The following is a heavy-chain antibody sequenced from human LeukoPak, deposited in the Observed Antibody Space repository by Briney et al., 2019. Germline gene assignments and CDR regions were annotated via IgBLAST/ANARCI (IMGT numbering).Heavy chain of an antibody. V-gene: IGHV3-30*02. J-gene: IGHJ3*02. CDR2: IRYDGSNK. CDR3: AKDLSPVTMVRGVSGPDAFDI. D-gene: IGHD3-10*01. Sequence: GGSLRLSCAASGFTFSSYGMHWVRQAPGKGLEWVAFIRYDGSNKYYADSVKGRFTISRDNSKNTLYLQMNSLRAEDTAVYYCAKDLSPVTMVRGVSGPDAFDIWGQGTMVTVSS. CDR1: GFTFSSYG.